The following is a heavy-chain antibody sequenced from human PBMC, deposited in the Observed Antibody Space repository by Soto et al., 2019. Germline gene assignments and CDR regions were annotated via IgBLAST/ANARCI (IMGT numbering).Heavy chain of an antibody. CDR2: TYYRSKWYN. CDR1: GDSVSSNSAA. V-gene: IGHV6-1*01. Sequence: SQTLSLTCAISGDSVSSNSAAWNWIRQSPSRGLEWLGRTYYRSKWYNDYAVSVKSRITINPDTSKNQFSLQLNSVTPEGTAVYYCARRRGGYDFSGANYYYYYMDVWGKGTTVTVSS. J-gene: IGHJ6*03. D-gene: IGHD5-12*01. CDR3: ARRRGGYDFSGANYYYYYMDV.